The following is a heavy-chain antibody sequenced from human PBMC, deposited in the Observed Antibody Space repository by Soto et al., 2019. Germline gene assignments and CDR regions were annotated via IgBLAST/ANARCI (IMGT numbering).Heavy chain of an antibody. CDR3: AKYSTSWRGGQFVY. V-gene: IGHV3-23*01. CDR1: GFTFSSYA. D-gene: IGHD6-13*01. CDR2: VSSSGGST. Sequence: EVQLLESGGGLVQPGGSLRLSCAASGFTFSSYAMSWVRQAPGKGLEWVLAVSSSGGSTYYADSVKGRFTISRDNSKNTLYLQMNSLRAEDTAVYYCAKYSTSWRGGQFVYWGQGTLVTVSS. J-gene: IGHJ4*02.